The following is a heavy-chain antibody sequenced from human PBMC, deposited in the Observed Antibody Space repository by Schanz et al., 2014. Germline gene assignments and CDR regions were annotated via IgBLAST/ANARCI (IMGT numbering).Heavy chain of an antibody. D-gene: IGHD2-2*01. Sequence: VQLVDSGGGLVQPGGSLRLSCVVSGFNFRNYWMSWVRQAPGKGLEWVASIKQEGDEKNYVDSVKGRFTISRDNAKNSLYLQMNSLRVDDTAVYYCASSRTRYCSSTSCVPGAFDFWGQGTLVTVSS. J-gene: IGHJ3*01. CDR3: ASSRTRYCSSTSCVPGAFDF. CDR2: IKQEGDEK. CDR1: GFNFRNYW. V-gene: IGHV3-7*03.